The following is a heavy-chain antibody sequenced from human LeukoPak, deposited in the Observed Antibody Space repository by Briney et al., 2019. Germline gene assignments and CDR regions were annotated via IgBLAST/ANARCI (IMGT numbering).Heavy chain of an antibody. V-gene: IGHV4-59*01. CDR1: GGSISSYY. J-gene: IGHJ3*02. D-gene: IGHD3-3*01. Sequence: SETLSLTCTVSGGSISSYYWSWIRQPPGKGLEWIGYIYYSGSTNYNPSLKSRVTISVDTSKNQFSLKLSSVTAADTAVYYCARDIRRFGFDFWSFDIWGQGTMVTVSS. CDR3: ARDIRRFGFDFWSFDI. CDR2: IYYSGST.